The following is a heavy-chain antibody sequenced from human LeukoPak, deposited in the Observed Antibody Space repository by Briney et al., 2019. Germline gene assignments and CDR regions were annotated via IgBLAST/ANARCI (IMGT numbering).Heavy chain of an antibody. D-gene: IGHD2-2*01. CDR2: INPNSGGT. CDR1: GYTFTGYY. CDR3: APPGYCSSTSCNYYGMDV. V-gene: IGHV1-2*02. Sequence: ASVKVSCKASGYTFTGYYMHWVRQAPGQGLEWMGWINPNSGGTNYAQKFQGRVTMTRDTSISTAYMELSRLRSDDTAVYYCAPPGYCSSTSCNYYGMDVWGQGTTVTVSS. J-gene: IGHJ6*02.